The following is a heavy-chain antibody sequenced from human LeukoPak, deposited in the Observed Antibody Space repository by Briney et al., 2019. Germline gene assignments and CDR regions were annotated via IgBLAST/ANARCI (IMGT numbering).Heavy chain of an antibody. Sequence: GESLKISWKGSGYSFTSYWIGWVRQMPGKGLEWMGIIYPGDSDTRYSPSFQGQVTISADKSISTAYLQWSSLKASDTAMYYCARLSGRYCSGGSCHNWFDPSGQGSLVTVSS. CDR2: IYPGDSDT. CDR1: GYSFTSYW. D-gene: IGHD2-15*01. CDR3: ARLSGRYCSGGSCHNWFDP. J-gene: IGHJ5*02. V-gene: IGHV5-51*01.